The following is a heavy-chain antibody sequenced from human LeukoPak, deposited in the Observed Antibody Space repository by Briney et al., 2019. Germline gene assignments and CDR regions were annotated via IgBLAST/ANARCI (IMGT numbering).Heavy chain of an antibody. CDR1: GGSFSGYY. D-gene: IGHD5-12*01. CDR3: ARAYSGYFGGDAFDI. J-gene: IGHJ3*02. CDR2: INHSGST. Sequence: SETLSLTCAVYGGSFSGYYWSWIRQPPGKGLEWIGEINHSGSTNYNPSLKSRVTMSVDTSKNQFSLKLSSVTAADTAVYYCARAYSGYFGGDAFDIWGQGTMVTVSS. V-gene: IGHV4-34*01.